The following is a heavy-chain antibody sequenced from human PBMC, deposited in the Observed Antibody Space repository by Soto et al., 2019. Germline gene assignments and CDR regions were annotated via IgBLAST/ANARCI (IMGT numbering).Heavy chain of an antibody. CDR3: ASQHCSSTSCYDYYYYYMDV. CDR2: IIPILGIA. Sequence: QVQLVQSGAEVKKPGSSVKVSCKASGGTFSSYTISWVRQAPGQGLEWMGRIIPILGIANYAQKFRGRVTITADKSTSTAYMELSSLRSEDTAVYYCASQHCSSTSCYDYYYYYMDVWGKGTTVTVSS. D-gene: IGHD2-2*01. V-gene: IGHV1-69*02. J-gene: IGHJ6*03. CDR1: GGTFSSYT.